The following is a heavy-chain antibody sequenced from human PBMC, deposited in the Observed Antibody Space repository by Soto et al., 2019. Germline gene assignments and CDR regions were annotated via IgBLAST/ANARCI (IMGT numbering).Heavy chain of an antibody. Sequence: QVQLQQWGAGLLKPSETLSLTCAVYGGSFSGYYWTWIRQPPGTGLEWIGEINHSGSTNYNPSLKSRVTISVDTSMYQFSLKLTSVTAADTAVYYCARDKITGLFDYWGQGTLVTVSS. V-gene: IGHV4-34*01. CDR1: GGSFSGYY. CDR3: ARDKITGLFDY. D-gene: IGHD2-8*02. CDR2: INHSGST. J-gene: IGHJ4*02.